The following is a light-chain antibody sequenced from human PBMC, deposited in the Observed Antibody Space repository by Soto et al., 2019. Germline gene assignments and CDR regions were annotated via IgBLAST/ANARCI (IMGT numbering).Light chain of an antibody. CDR1: QSISDR. CDR3: QHYGYVWT. V-gene: IGKV1-5*01. Sequence: DIQMTQSPSSLSASVGDRVTIACRASQSISDRLAWYQQRPGEAPKVLIFDASSLESGVPSRFSGSGSGTEFSLTINSLQPDDFATYYCQHYGYVWTFGQGTKVDIK. J-gene: IGKJ1*01. CDR2: DAS.